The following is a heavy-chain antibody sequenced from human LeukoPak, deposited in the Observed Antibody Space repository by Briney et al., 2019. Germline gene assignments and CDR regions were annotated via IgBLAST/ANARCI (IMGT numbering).Heavy chain of an antibody. J-gene: IGHJ4*02. V-gene: IGHV1-69*04. CDR1: GGTFSSYA. CDR3: ARDALPLETVTTLPFDY. D-gene: IGHD4-17*01. Sequence: GSSVKVSCKASGGTFSSYAISWVRQAPGQGLEWMGRIIPILGIANYAQKFQGRVTITADKSTSTAYMELSSLRSEDTAVYYCARDALPLETVTTLPFDYWGQGTLVTVSS. CDR2: IIPILGIA.